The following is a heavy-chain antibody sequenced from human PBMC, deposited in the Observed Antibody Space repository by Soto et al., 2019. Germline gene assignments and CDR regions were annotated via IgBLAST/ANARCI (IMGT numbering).Heavy chain of an antibody. CDR1: GFTFSDYY. J-gene: IGHJ3*02. Sequence: PGGSLRLSCAASGFTFSDYYMSWIRQAPGKGLEWVSYISSSGSTIYYADSVKGRFTISRDNAKNSLYLQMNSLRAEDTAVYYCARDRDYGGINAFDIWGQGTMVTVSS. D-gene: IGHD4-17*01. V-gene: IGHV3-11*01. CDR2: ISSSGSTI. CDR3: ARDRDYGGINAFDI.